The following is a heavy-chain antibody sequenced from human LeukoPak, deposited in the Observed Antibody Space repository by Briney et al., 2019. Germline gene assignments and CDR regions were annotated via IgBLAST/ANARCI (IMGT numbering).Heavy chain of an antibody. CDR3: ARDVGASAPDAFDI. V-gene: IGHV3-21*01. Sequence: ISSSSNSIYYPDSVKGRFTISRDNAKNSMYLEMNSLRAEDTDVYYCARDVGASAPDAFDIWGQGTMVTVSS. CDR2: ISSSSNSI. J-gene: IGHJ3*02. D-gene: IGHD1-26*01.